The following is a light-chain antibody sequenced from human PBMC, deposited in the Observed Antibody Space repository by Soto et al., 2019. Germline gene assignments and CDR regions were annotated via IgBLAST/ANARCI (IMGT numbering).Light chain of an antibody. V-gene: IGLV2-11*01. CDR3: SSYAGNPVV. Sequence: QSALTQPRSVSGSPGQSVTISCTGTSSDVGGYDYVSWYQQYPAKAPKLIIYNVIKRPSGVPNRFSGSKSGNTASLTISGLQAEDEADYYCSSYAGNPVVFGGGTQLTVL. CDR2: NVI. J-gene: IGLJ2*01. CDR1: SSDVGGYDY.